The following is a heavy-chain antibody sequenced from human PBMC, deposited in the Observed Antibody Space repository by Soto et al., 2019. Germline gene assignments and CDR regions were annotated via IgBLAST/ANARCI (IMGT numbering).Heavy chain of an antibody. J-gene: IGHJ5*02. Sequence: QVQLVQSGAEVKKPGASVKVSCKASGYTFTSYGISWVRQAPGQGLEWMGWISAYNGNTNYAQKLQGRVTMTTDTSTSTAYMELRSLRSDDTAVYYCARGVLGYCSGGSCYSGWFDPWGQGTLVTVSS. CDR3: ARGVLGYCSGGSCYSGWFDP. CDR1: GYTFTSYG. D-gene: IGHD2-15*01. CDR2: ISAYNGNT. V-gene: IGHV1-18*01.